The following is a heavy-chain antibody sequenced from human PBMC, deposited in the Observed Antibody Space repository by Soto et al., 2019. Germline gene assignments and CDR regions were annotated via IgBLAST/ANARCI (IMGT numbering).Heavy chain of an antibody. Sequence: QVQLVESGGGVVQPGRSLRLSCAASGFTFSNYAMPWVRQAPGKGLEWVAVISYDGTNKYYADSVKGRFTISRDSSKSTLYLQMTSLRADDTAVYYCARRSITMILEEYYFDYWGQGTLVTVSS. V-gene: IGHV3-30*03. CDR1: GFTFSNYA. D-gene: IGHD3-22*01. CDR3: ARRSITMILEEYYFDY. CDR2: ISYDGTNK. J-gene: IGHJ4*02.